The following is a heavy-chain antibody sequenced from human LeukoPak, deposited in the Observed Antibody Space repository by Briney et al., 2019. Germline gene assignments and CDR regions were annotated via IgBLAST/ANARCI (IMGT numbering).Heavy chain of an antibody. V-gene: IGHV3-30*18. CDR2: ISYDGSNK. D-gene: IGHD3-3*01. J-gene: IGHJ6*02. CDR1: GFTFSSYG. Sequence: PGGSLRLSCAASGFTFSSYGMHWVRQAPGKGLEWVAVISYDGSNKYYADSVKGRFTISRDNSKNTLYLQMNSLRAEDTAVYYCANPSGWSGPKRSYYYYGMDVWGQGTTVTVSS. CDR3: ANPSGWSGPKRSYYYYGMDV.